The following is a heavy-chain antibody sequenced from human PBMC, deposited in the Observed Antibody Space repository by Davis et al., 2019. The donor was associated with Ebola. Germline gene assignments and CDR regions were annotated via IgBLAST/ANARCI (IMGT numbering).Heavy chain of an antibody. J-gene: IGHJ3*02. CDR3: ARGDDSGAFDI. V-gene: IGHV3-30-3*01. Sequence: PGGSLRLSCAASGFTFSSYAMHWVRQAPGKGLEWVAVISYNGSNKYYADSVKGRFTISRDNSKNTLYLQMNSLRAEDTAVYYCARGDDSGAFDIWGQGTMVTVSS. D-gene: IGHD3-22*01. CDR1: GFTFSSYA. CDR2: ISYNGSNK.